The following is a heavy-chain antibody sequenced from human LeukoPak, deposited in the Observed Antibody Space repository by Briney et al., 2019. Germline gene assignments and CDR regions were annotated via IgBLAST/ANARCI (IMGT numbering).Heavy chain of an antibody. CDR3: ARSDYVGFFDY. J-gene: IGHJ4*02. D-gene: IGHD4-17*01. V-gene: IGHV3-11*01. CDR1: GFTFSDYY. CDR2: ISSSGSTI. Sequence: NAGGSLRLSCAASGFTFSDYYMSWIRQAPGKGLEWVSYISSSGSTIYYADSVKGRFTISRDNAKNSLYLQMNSLRAEDTAVYYCARSDYVGFFDYWGQGTLVTVSS.